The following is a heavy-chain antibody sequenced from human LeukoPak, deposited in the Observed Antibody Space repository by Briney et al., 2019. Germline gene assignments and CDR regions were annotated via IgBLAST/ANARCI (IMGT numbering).Heavy chain of an antibody. CDR1: GYTFTSYG. V-gene: IGHV1-18*04. D-gene: IGHD5-12*01. Sequence: ASVKVSCKASGYTFTSYGISWVRQAPGQGLEWMGWISAYNGNTNYAQKLQGRVTMTTDTSTSTAYMELRSLRSDDTAVYYCARRSSGYDYYYYYGMDVWGKGTTVTVSS. J-gene: IGHJ6*04. CDR3: ARRSSGYDYYYYYGMDV. CDR2: ISAYNGNT.